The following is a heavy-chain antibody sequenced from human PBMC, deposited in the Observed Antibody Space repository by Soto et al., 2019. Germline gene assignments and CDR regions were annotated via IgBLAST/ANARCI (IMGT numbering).Heavy chain of an antibody. CDR2: MNPNSGNT. V-gene: IGHV1-8*01. D-gene: IGHD2-15*01. CDR1: GYTFTSYD. J-gene: IGHJ6*01. CDR3: ARVKVTIVPGGLYL. Sequence: QVQLVQSGAEVKKPGASVKVSCKAPGYTFTSYDINWVRQATGQGLEWMGWMNPNSGNTGYAQKFQGRVTMTRNTSISTAYMELSSLRSEDRAVYYCARVKVTIVPGGLYLWGQGTTVTVSP.